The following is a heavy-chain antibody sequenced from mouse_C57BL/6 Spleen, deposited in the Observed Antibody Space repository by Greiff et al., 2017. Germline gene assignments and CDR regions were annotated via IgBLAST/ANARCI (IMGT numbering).Heavy chain of an antibody. CDR3: ASTMVTGFDV. CDR1: GYTFTSYT. V-gene: IGHV1-4*01. Sequence: QVQLQQSGAELARPGASVKMSCKASGYTFTSYTMHWVKQRPGQGLEWIGYINPSSGYTKYNQKFKDKATLTADKSSSTAYMQLSSLTSEDSAVYYYASTMVTGFDVWGTGTTVTVSS. D-gene: IGHD2-2*01. CDR2: INPSSGYT. J-gene: IGHJ1*03.